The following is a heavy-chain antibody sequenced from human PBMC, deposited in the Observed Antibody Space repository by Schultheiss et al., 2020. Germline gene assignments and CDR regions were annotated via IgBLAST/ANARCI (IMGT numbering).Heavy chain of an antibody. D-gene: IGHD4-17*01. J-gene: IGHJ4*02. CDR1: GYAFTSYY. Sequence: ASVKVSCKASGYAFTSYYMHWVRQAPGQGLEWMGIFSPSGGGTSYAQKFQGRVTMTRDTSTSTVYMELSSLRSEDTAVYYCARGQGDGDYVLDYWGQGTLVTVSS. CDR2: FSPSGGGT. CDR3: ARGQGDGDYVLDY. V-gene: IGHV1-46*01.